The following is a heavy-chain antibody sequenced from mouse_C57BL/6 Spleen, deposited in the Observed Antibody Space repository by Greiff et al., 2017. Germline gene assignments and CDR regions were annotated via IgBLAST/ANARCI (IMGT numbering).Heavy chain of an antibody. Sequence: EVKVVESEGGLVQPGSSMKLSCTASGFTFSDYYMAWVRQVPEKGLEWVANINYDGSSTYYLDSLKSRFIISRDNAKNILYLQMSSLKSEDTATYYCARALYDYDRGYYAMDYWGQGTSVTVSS. CDR2: INYDGSST. CDR1: GFTFSDYY. CDR3: ARALYDYDRGYYAMDY. D-gene: IGHD2-4*01. J-gene: IGHJ4*01. V-gene: IGHV5-16*01.